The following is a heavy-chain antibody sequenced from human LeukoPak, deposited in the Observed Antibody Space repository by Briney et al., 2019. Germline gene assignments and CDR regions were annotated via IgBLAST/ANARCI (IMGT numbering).Heavy chain of an antibody. Sequence: PSETLSLTCAVYGGSFSGYYWSWIRQPPGKGLEWIGEINHSGSTNYNPSLKSRVTISVDTSKNQFSLKLSSVTAADTAVYYCARESPFYYDFWSGSNWFDPWGQGTLVTVSS. V-gene: IGHV4-34*01. CDR1: GGSFSGYY. D-gene: IGHD3-3*01. CDR2: INHSGST. CDR3: ARESPFYYDFWSGSNWFDP. J-gene: IGHJ5*02.